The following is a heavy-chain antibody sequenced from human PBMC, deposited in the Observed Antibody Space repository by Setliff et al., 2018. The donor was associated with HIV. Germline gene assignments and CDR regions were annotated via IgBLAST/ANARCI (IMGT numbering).Heavy chain of an antibody. CDR1: GGSISSNW. CDR2: IYHSGST. V-gene: IGHV4-4*02. J-gene: IGHJ4*02. D-gene: IGHD3-9*01. CDR3: AREDWRRDYLDY. Sequence: SETLSLTCAVSGGSISSNWWSWVRQSPGKGLEWIGEIYHSGSTHYNPSLQSRVTISVDKSKSQFSLKLSSVTAADTAVYYCAREDWRRDYLDYWGQGTLVTVSS.